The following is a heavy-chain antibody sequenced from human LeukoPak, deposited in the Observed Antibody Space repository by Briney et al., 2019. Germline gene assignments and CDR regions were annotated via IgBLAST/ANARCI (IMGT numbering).Heavy chain of an antibody. J-gene: IGHJ5*02. V-gene: IGHV1-46*01. CDR3: ARDPGVAAAGNWFDP. D-gene: IGHD6-13*01. Sequence: ASVKVSCKASGYTFTSYYMHWVRQAPGQGLEWMGIINPSGGSTSYAQKFQGRVTMTRDTSTSTVHMELSSLRSEDTAVYYCARDPGVAAAGNWFDPWGQGTLVTVSS. CDR1: GYTFTSYY. CDR2: INPSGGST.